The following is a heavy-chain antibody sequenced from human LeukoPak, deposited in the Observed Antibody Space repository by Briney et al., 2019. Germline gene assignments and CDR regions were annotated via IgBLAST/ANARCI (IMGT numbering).Heavy chain of an antibody. CDR2: ISSSSSTI. J-gene: IGHJ4*02. Sequence: GRSLRLSCAASGFTFSSYSMNWVRQAPGKGLEWVSYISSSSSTIYYADSVKGRFTISRDNAKNSLYLQMNSLRAEDTAVYYCARDYYDSSGSPGIDYWGQGTLVTVSS. V-gene: IGHV3-48*01. D-gene: IGHD3-22*01. CDR3: ARDYYDSSGSPGIDY. CDR1: GFTFSSYS.